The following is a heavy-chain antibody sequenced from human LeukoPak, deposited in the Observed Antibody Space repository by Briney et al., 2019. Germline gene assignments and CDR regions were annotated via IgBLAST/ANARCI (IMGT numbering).Heavy chain of an antibody. Sequence: PGGSLRLSCAASGFTFSSYWMSWVRQAPGKGLEWVANIKQDGSEKYYVDSVKGRFTISRDNAKNSLYLQMNSLRAEDTAVYYCARDLYSGSLFWFDPWGQGTLVTVSS. V-gene: IGHV3-7*01. D-gene: IGHD1-26*01. CDR2: IKQDGSEK. J-gene: IGHJ5*02. CDR1: GFTFSSYW. CDR3: ARDLYSGSLFWFDP.